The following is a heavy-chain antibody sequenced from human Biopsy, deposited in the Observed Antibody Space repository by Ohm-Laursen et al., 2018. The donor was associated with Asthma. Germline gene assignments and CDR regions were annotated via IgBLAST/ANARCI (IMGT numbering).Heavy chain of an antibody. CDR2: IYSGGTS. CDR1: GFTVSRDH. CDR3: ARGDSSNWSHYYFDH. V-gene: IGHV3-53*01. D-gene: IGHD3-22*01. Sequence: SLRLSCAVSGFTVSRDHMFWVRQAPGKGLEWVSVIYSGGTSHTADSVRGRFTISRDFSKNTLHLQMHSLRVEDTAVYYCARGDSSNWSHYYFDHWGQGTLVTVSS. J-gene: IGHJ4*02.